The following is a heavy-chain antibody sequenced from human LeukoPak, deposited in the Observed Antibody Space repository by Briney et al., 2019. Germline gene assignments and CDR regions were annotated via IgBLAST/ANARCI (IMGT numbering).Heavy chain of an antibody. CDR2: ISGSGSST. J-gene: IGHJ6*03. Sequence: GGALRLSCAASGFPFSSYPMIWVPQAPGKGLEWVAAISGSGSSTYYAASVKGRVTISSDNSNNTLYLQMHSPRAEETAVYYGEKGGVGIFGVGFYYYYYMDVWGKGTTVTVSS. CDR1: GFPFSSYP. D-gene: IGHD3-3*01. V-gene: IGHV3-23*01. CDR3: EKGGVGIFGVGFYYYYYMDV.